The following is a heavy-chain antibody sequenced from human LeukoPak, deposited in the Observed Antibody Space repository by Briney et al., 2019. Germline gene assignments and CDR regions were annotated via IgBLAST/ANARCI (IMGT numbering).Heavy chain of an antibody. Sequence: SETLSLTCAVYGGSISSGGYSWSWIRQPPGKGLEWIGYIYHSGSTYYHPSLKSRVTISVDRSKNQFSLKLSSVTAADTAVYYCARYDSSGYYGYYFDYWGQGTLVTVSS. V-gene: IGHV4-30-2*01. J-gene: IGHJ4*02. CDR2: IYHSGST. D-gene: IGHD3-22*01. CDR3: ARYDSSGYYGYYFDY. CDR1: GGSISSGGYS.